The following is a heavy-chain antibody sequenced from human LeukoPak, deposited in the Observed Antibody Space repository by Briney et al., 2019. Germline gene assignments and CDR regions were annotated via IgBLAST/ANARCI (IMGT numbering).Heavy chain of an antibody. J-gene: IGHJ6*02. CDR1: GFTFSSYG. D-gene: IGHD3-10*01. Sequence: HPGGSLRLSCAASGFTFSSYGMHWVRQAPGKGLEWVAVISYDGSNKYYADSVKGRFTISRDNSKNTLYLQMNSLRAEDTAVYYCARVGYYGSGSPQAYYYYYGMDVWGQGTTVTVSS. CDR3: ARVGYYGSGSPQAYYYYYGMDV. V-gene: IGHV3-30*03. CDR2: ISYDGSNK.